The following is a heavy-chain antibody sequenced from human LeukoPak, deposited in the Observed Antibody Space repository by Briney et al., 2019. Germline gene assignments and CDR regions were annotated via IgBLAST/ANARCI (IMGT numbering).Heavy chain of an antibody. CDR1: GGSFSGYY. J-gene: IGHJ4*02. Sequence: PSETLSLTCAVYGGSFSGYYWSWIRQPPGKGLEWIGEINHSGSTNYNPSLKSRVTMSVDTSKNPFSLKLSSVTAADTAVYYCARASGWYGYYFDYWGQGTLVTVSS. CDR2: INHSGST. D-gene: IGHD6-19*01. V-gene: IGHV4-34*01. CDR3: ARASGWYGYYFDY.